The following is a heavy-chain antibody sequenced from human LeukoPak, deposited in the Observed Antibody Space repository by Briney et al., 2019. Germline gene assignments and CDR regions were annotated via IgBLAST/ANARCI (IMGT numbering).Heavy chain of an antibody. CDR1: GGTFSSYA. D-gene: IGHD1-14*01. CDR2: IIPICGTA. CDR3: ARGTGALAEYFQH. V-gene: IGHV1-69*05. J-gene: IGHJ1*01. Sequence: SVKVFCKASGGTFSSYAISGVRQAPGQGLEWIGGIIPICGTANYAQKFQGRVTITTDESTSTAYMELSSLRSEDTAVYYCARGTGALAEYFQHWGQGTLVTVSS.